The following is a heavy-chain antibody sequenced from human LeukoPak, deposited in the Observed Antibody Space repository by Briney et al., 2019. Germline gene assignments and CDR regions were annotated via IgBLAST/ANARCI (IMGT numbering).Heavy chain of an antibody. V-gene: IGHV1-69*05. CDR1: GGTFSSYA. CDR2: IIPIFGTT. D-gene: IGHD3-22*01. Sequence: SVKVSCKASGGTFSSYAISWVRQAPGQGLEWMGRIIPIFGTTNYAQKFQGRVTITTDESTSTAYMELSSLRSEDTAVYYCARGGEANYYDTSGYYLYYYWGQGTPVTVSS. J-gene: IGHJ4*02. CDR3: ARGGEANYYDTSGYYLYYY.